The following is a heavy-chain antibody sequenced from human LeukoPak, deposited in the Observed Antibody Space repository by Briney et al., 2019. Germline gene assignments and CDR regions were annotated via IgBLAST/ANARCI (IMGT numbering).Heavy chain of an antibody. V-gene: IGHV1-69*05. Sequence: GASVKVSCKASGGTFSSYAISWVRQAPGQGLEWMGRIIPIFGTANYAQKFQGRVTMTTDTSTSTAYMEVRSLRSDDTAMYYCARDAGDIVTIPAAISVPWGQGTLVTVSS. J-gene: IGHJ5*02. CDR2: IIPIFGTA. D-gene: IGHD2-2*01. CDR3: ARDAGDIVTIPAAISVP. CDR1: GGTFSSYA.